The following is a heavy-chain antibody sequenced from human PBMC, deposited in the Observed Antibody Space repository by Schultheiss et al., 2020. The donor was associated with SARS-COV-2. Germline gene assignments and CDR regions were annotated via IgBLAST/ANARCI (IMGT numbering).Heavy chain of an antibody. CDR1: GYSISSGYS. D-gene: IGHD6-6*01. Sequence: SQTLSLTCAVSGYSISSGYSWGWIRQPPGKGLEWIGSIYHSGTSYYNPSLKSRVTISVDTSKNQVSLRLNSVTAADTAVYYCARRPSSSFYYYGMDVWGQGTTVTVSS. CDR3: ARRPSSSFYYYGMDV. V-gene: IGHV4-38-2*01. CDR2: IYHSGTS. J-gene: IGHJ6*02.